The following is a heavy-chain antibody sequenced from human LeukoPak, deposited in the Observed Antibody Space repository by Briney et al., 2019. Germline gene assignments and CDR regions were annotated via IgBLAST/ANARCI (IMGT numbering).Heavy chain of an antibody. J-gene: IGHJ4*02. V-gene: IGHV4-30-4*01. CDR2: IYYSGST. CDR1: GGSISSGDYY. CDR3: ARARILTGFRYFDY. D-gene: IGHD3-9*01. Sequence: SQTLSPTCTVSGGSISSGDYYWSWIRQPPGKGLEWIGYIYYSGSTYYNPSLKSRVTISVDTSKNQFSLKLSSVTAADTAVYYCARARILTGFRYFDYWGQGTLVTVSS.